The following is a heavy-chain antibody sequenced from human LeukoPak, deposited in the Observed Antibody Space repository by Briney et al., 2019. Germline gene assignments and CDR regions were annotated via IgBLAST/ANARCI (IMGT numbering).Heavy chain of an antibody. J-gene: IGHJ5*02. D-gene: IGHD1-7*01. V-gene: IGHV4-34*01. CDR2: INHSGST. CDR1: GGSFSGYY. Sequence: SETLSLTCAVYGGSFSGYYWSWIRQPPGKGLEWIGEINHSGSTNYNPSLKSRVTISVDTSKNQFSLKLSSVTAADTAVYYCARTELLHDWFDPWGQGTLVTVSS. CDR3: ARTELLHDWFDP.